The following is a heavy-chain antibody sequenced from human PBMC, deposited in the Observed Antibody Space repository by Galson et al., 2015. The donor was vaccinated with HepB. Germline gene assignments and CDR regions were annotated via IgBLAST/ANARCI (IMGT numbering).Heavy chain of an antibody. D-gene: IGHD5-18*01. CDR3: ARVRQGDTAMVVLNYYYYMDV. Sequence: SVKVSCKASGGTFSNYAISWVRQAPGQGLEWMGNIIPIIGRVNYAQEFQGRVTITADKYTTAAYMELSSLRSEDTAVYFCARVRQGDTAMVVLNYYYYMDVWGKGTTVTVSS. V-gene: IGHV1-69*04. J-gene: IGHJ6*03. CDR1: GGTFSNYA. CDR2: IIPIIGRV.